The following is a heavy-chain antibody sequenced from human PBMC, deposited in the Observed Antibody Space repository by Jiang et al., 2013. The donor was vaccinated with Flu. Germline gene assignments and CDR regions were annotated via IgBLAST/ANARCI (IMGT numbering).Heavy chain of an antibody. CDR1: GFIFSNYW. Sequence: VQLLESGGDLVQPGGSLRLSCAASGFIFSNYWMRWVRQAPGKGLECVANIKDDGGEEYYVDSVRGRFTISRDNSKNSLYLQMNSLRVEDTAVYYCATAVRSSPIDYWGQGTLVAVSS. J-gene: IGHJ4*02. V-gene: IGHV3-7*03. CDR3: ATAVRSSPIDY. CDR2: IKDDGGEE.